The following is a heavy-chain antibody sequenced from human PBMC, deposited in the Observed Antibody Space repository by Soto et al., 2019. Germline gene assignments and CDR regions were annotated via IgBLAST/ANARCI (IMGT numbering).Heavy chain of an antibody. CDR1: GGSFSGYY. J-gene: IGHJ6*02. V-gene: IGHV4-34*01. D-gene: IGHD3-3*01. Sequence: SETLSLTCAVYGGSFSGYYWSWIRQPPGKGLEWIGEINHSGSTNYNPSLKSRVTISVDTSKNQFSLKLSSVTAADTAVYYCGRGYDFWSGYYYYYYGMDVWGQGTTVTVSS. CDR2: INHSGST. CDR3: GRGYDFWSGYYYYYYGMDV.